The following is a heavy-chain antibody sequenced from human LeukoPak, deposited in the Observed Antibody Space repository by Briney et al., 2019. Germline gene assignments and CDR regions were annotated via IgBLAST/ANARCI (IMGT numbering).Heavy chain of an antibody. D-gene: IGHD1-14*01. V-gene: IGHV1-24*01. J-gene: IGHJ5*02. CDR2: FDPEDGET. CDR3: ATSDSTTGNWFDP. Sequence: ASVKVSCKVSGYTLTELSMHWVRQAPGKGLEWMGGFDPEDGETIYAQKFQGRVAMTRDTSTSTVYMELSSLTSGDTAVYYCATSDSTTGNWFDPWGQGTLVTVSS. CDR1: GYTLTELS.